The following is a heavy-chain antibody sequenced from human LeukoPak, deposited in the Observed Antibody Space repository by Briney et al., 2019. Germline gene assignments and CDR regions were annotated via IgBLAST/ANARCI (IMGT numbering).Heavy chain of an antibody. CDR1: GITVSNNY. D-gene: IGHD3-9*01. CDR2: ISSSGTYV. Sequence: AGGSLRLSCAAYGITVSNNYMNWVRQAPGKGLEWVSSISSSGTYVYYADSVKGRFTISRDNAKNSLSLQMNSLRADDAAVYYCARASSKQLAGYLPDGFDIWGQGTMVTVSS. V-gene: IGHV3-21*01. J-gene: IGHJ3*02. CDR3: ARASSKQLAGYLPDGFDI.